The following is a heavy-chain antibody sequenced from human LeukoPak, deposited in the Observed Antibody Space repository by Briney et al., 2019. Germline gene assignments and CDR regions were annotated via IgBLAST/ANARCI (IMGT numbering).Heavy chain of an antibody. CDR3: ARIPPGIAAAGNQGIRGQDY. V-gene: IGHV4-39*07. Sequence: PSETLSLTCTVSGDSISSSSYSWGWIRQPPGKGLEWIGSIYYSGSTYFNPSLKSRVTISVDSSKKQFSLKLSSVTAADTAVYYCARIPPGIAAAGNQGIRGQDYWGQGTLVNVSS. D-gene: IGHD6-13*01. CDR2: IYYSGST. CDR1: GDSISSSSYS. J-gene: IGHJ4*02.